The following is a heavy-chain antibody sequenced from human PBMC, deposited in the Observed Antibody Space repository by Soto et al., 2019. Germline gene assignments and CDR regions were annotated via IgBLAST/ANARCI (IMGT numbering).Heavy chain of an antibody. Sequence: PSETLSLTCTVSGGSISSGGYYWSWIRQHPGKGLEWIGYIYYSGSTYYNPSLKSRVTISVDTSKNQFSLKLSSVTAADTAVYYCARDPRGQIAAAGTNSYYYGMDVWGQGTTVTVSS. D-gene: IGHD6-13*01. CDR2: IYYSGST. CDR1: GGSISSGGYY. CDR3: ARDPRGQIAAAGTNSYYYGMDV. V-gene: IGHV4-31*03. J-gene: IGHJ6*02.